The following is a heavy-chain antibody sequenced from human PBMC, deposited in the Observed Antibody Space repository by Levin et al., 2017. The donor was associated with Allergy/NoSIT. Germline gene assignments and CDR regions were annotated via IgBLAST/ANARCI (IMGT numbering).Heavy chain of an antibody. D-gene: IGHD1-1*01. V-gene: IGHV4-39*07. CDR1: DDSIGSSPYF. CDR3: ARGTRTGTKRIDY. Sequence: QSQTLSLTCTVSDDSIGSSPYFWGWIRQPPGKGLEWIGSISYSGSTYYSLSLKSRVTISIDTSKNQLSLKLTSVTAADTALYYCARGTRTGTKRIDYWGQGTLVTVSS. J-gene: IGHJ4*02. CDR2: ISYSGST.